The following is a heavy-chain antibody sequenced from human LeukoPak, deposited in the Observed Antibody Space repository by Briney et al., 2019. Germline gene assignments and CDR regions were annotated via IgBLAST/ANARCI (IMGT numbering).Heavy chain of an antibody. CDR2: TYHSGST. D-gene: IGHD3-10*01. V-gene: IGHV4-38-2*02. CDR1: GYSISSGYY. CDR3: ARVGTPTAPPPPPLIDY. J-gene: IGHJ4*02. Sequence: SETLSLTCTVSGYSISSGYYWGWIRQPPGKGLEWIGSTYHSGSTYYNPSLKSRVTISVDRSKNQLSLKLSSVTAADTAVYYCARVGTPTAPPPPPLIDYWGQGTLVTVSS.